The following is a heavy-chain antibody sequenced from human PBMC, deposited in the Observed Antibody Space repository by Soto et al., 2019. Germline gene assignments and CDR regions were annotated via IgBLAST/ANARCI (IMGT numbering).Heavy chain of an antibody. V-gene: IGHV5-51*01. J-gene: IGHJ5*02. CDR1: GYSFTSFTSNW. CDR2: IYPPDSDT. Sequence: GESLKISCKDSGYSFTSFTSNWIAWVRQMPGKGLEWMGIIYPPDSDTKYSPSSQGQVTISVDKSINTAYLRWSSLKASDTAMYYCARVQRGPQGFLNWLDPWGQGTLVTVSS. CDR3: ARVQRGPQGFLNWLDP.